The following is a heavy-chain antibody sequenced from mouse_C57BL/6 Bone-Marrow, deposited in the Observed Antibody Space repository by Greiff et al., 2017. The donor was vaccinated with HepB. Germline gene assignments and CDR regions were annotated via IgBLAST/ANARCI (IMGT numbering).Heavy chain of an antibody. CDR3: AREGVYYGSSDVGYFDY. CDR1: GYTFTSYW. CDR2: IDPSDSET. J-gene: IGHJ2*01. D-gene: IGHD1-1*01. V-gene: IGHV1-52*01. Sequence: QVQLQQPGAELVRPGSSVKLSCKASGYTFTSYWMHWVKQRPIQGLEWIGNIDPSDSETHYNQKFKDKATLTVDKSSSTAYMQLSSLTSEDSAVYYCAREGVYYGSSDVGYFDYWGQGTTLTVSS.